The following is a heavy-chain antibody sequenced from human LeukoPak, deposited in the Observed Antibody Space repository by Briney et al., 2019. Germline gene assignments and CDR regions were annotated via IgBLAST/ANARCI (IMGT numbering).Heavy chain of an antibody. CDR1: GFSFSRYW. J-gene: IGHJ4*02. D-gene: IGHD3-22*01. CDR3: ARDWWDSSGYYDY. CDR2: IKEDGSEK. Sequence: GVLRLSCAASGFSFSRYWMTWVRQAPGKGLEWVANIKEDGSEKYYVDSVKGRFTISRDNDKNSLDLQMNSLRAEDTAVYYCARDWWDSSGYYDYWGQGTLVTVSS. V-gene: IGHV3-7*01.